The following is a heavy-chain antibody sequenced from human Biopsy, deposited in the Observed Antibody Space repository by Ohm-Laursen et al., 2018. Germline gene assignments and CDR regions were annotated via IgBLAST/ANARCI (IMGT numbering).Heavy chain of an antibody. CDR3: ARVFCTGTTCYGLLDN. CDR1: GYTFTSYD. D-gene: IGHD1-1*01. Sequence: ASVKVSCKASGYTFTSYDISWVRQAPGQGLEWMGWISPYNDKTSYPPKLQDRVTMTADTSTNTAHMELRSLRSDDTAVYYCARVFCTGTTCYGLLDNWGQGTVVTVSS. V-gene: IGHV1-18*01. J-gene: IGHJ4*02. CDR2: ISPYNDKT.